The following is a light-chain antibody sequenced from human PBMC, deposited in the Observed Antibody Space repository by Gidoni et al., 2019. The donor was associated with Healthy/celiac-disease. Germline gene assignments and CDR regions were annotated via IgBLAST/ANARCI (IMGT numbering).Light chain of an antibody. CDR1: KLGDKY. CDR2: HDS. V-gene: IGLV3-1*01. Sequence: SNELTPLPSVSVSPGQTASITCSGGKLGDKYACWYQQKSGQSPVLVIYHDSKRPAGIPERFSGSNSGTTATLTIRGTQAMDEADYYCQACDSSTVVFGGGTKLTVL. CDR3: QACDSSTVV. J-gene: IGLJ2*01.